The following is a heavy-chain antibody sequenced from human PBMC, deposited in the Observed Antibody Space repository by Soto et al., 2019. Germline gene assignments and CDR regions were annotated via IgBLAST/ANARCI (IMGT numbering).Heavy chain of an antibody. CDR2: INAGNGNT. Sequence: ASVKVSCKASGYTFTSYAMHWVRQAPGQRLEWMGWINAGNGNTKYSQKFQGRVTITRDTSASTAYMELSSLRSEDTAVYYCARDEADYDPFDYWGQGTLVTVSS. CDR1: GYTFTSYA. D-gene: IGHD3-16*01. CDR3: ARDEADYDPFDY. V-gene: IGHV1-3*01. J-gene: IGHJ4*02.